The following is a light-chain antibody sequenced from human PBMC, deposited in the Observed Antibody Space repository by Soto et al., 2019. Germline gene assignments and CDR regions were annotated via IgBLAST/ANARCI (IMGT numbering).Light chain of an antibody. CDR3: QQFNNYPVT. CDR1: QGIGSA. J-gene: IGKJ3*01. CDR2: DAS. Sequence: ATQLTQSPSSLSASVGDRVTITCRASQGIGSALAWYQQKPGKAPKLLIYDASNLGSEVPSRFSGSGSGTDFTLTISSLKPEDFATYYCQQFNNYPVTFGPGTKVDIK. V-gene: IGKV1D-13*01.